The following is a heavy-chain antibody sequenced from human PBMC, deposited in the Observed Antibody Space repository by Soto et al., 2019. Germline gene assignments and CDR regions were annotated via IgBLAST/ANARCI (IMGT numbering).Heavy chain of an antibody. CDR1: GGSTSSDDY. V-gene: IGHV4-30-4*01. Sequence: TLYLTCTVSGGSTSSDDYWSCIRQPPGKGLEWIGHIYYSGNTDYNPSLKSRLAISIDTSKNQFSLKLSSVTAADTAVYFCAREGGESSDGLYYFDSWGQGSLVTVSS. D-gene: IGHD3-16*01. J-gene: IGHJ4*02. CDR3: AREGGESSDGLYYFDS. CDR2: IYYSGNT.